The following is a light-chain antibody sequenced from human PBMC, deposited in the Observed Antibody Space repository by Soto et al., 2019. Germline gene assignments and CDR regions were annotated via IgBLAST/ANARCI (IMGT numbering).Light chain of an antibody. CDR3: QQYGSSFRYT. CDR1: QSVNGNY. CDR2: GAS. V-gene: IGKV3-20*01. J-gene: IGKJ2*01. Sequence: EIVLTQSPGTLSLSPGERATLSCRASQSVNGNYLTWYQQKPGQAPRHLIYGASTRATGIPDRFSGSGSRTDFTLTISRLEPEDFAVYYCQQYGSSFRYTFGQGTKLEIK.